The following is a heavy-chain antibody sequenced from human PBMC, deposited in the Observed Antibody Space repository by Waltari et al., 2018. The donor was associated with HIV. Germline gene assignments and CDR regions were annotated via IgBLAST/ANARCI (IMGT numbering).Heavy chain of an antibody. CDR1: GGSFSDYY. Sequence: QVQLQQWGAGLLKPSETLSLTCAVYGGSFSDYYWSWIRQPPGRGLELIGEINHSGSTNYTPSVKSRVTISVDTSKNQFSLKLSSVTASDTAVYYCARGGNYYRSGSYYKLDYWGQGTLVTVSS. CDR3: ARGGNYYRSGSYYKLDY. J-gene: IGHJ4*02. CDR2: INHSGST. D-gene: IGHD3-10*01. V-gene: IGHV4-34*01.